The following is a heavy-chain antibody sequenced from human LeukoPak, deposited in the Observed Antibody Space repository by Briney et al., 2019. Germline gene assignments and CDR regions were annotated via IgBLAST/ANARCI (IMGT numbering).Heavy chain of an antibody. CDR2: IKSKTDGGTT. D-gene: IGHD3-3*01. CDR1: GFTFSNAW. V-gene: IGHV3-15*01. CDR3: TASIWSGHYYYYYGMDV. Sequence: GGSLRLSCAASGFTFSNAWMSWVRQAPGKGLEWVGRIKSKTDGGTTDYAAPVKGRLTISRDDSKNTLYLQMNSLKTEDTAVYYCTASIWSGHYYYYYGMDVWGQGTTVTVSS. J-gene: IGHJ6*02.